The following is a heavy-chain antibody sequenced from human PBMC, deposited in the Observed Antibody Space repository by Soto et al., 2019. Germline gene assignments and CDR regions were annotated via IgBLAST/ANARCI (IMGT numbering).Heavy chain of an antibody. CDR1: GFTFSSYG. CDR3: AKDRMAAVAANFDY. J-gene: IGHJ4*02. CDR2: ISYDGSNK. Sequence: GGSLRLSCAASGFTFSSYGMHWVRQAPGKGLEWVAVISYDGSNKYYADSVKGRFTISRDNSKNTLYLQMNSLRAEDTAVYYCAKDRMAAVAANFDYWGQGTLVTVSS. D-gene: IGHD6-19*01. V-gene: IGHV3-30*18.